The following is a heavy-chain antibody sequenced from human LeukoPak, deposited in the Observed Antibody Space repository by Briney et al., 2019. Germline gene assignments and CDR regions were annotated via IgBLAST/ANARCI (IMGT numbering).Heavy chain of an antibody. CDR1: GFTSGDYA. V-gene: IGHV3-49*03. Sequence: GRSLRLSCTSSGFTSGDYAMSWFRQAPGKGLEWVGSIRSKAYGGATEYAASVKGRFTISRDDSKSIAYLQMNSLKTEDTAVYYCTRVPVRTVTWIVVPRGHDVFDMWGQGTTVTVSS. D-gene: IGHD3-22*01. CDR3: TRVPVRTVTWIVVPRGHDVFDM. CDR2: IRSKAYGGAT. J-gene: IGHJ3*02.